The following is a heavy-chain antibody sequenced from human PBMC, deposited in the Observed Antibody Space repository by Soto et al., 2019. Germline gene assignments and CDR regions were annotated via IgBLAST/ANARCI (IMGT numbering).Heavy chain of an antibody. CDR3: ASMIGDPVLSFDS. CDR1: GGSISSYY. V-gene: IGHV4-59*01. CDR2: IFYSGST. Sequence: QVQLQESGPGLVKPSETLSLTCTVSGGSISSYYWSWIRQPPGKGLEWIGFIFYSGSTSYNPSLXXRXXISIDTSEYQSSLKLNSVTAADTAVYYCASMIGDPVLSFDSWGQGTLVAVS. D-gene: IGHD3-10*02. J-gene: IGHJ5*01.